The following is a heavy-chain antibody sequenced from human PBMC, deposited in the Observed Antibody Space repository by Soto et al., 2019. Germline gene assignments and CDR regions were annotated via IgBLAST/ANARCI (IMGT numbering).Heavy chain of an antibody. D-gene: IGHD3-10*01. J-gene: IGHJ4*02. Sequence: GGSLRLSCAASGFTFSNAWMSWVRQAPGKGLEWVGRIKSKTDGGTTDYAAPVKGRFTISRDDSKNTLYLQMNSLKTEDTAVYYCTTDIYRMVRGVIAHFDYWGQGTLVTV. CDR3: TTDIYRMVRGVIAHFDY. V-gene: IGHV3-15*01. CDR1: GFTFSNAW. CDR2: IKSKTDGGTT.